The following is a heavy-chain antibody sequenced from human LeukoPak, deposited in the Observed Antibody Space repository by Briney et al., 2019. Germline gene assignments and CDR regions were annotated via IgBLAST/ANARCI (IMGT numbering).Heavy chain of an antibody. Sequence: GESLKISCKGSGDNFIAYWVVWVRQMPGKGLEWMGIVYLGDSSTKYNPSFQGQVTMSADKSTSTAYLQWSSLKASDTAIYYCARLRGRRETWFDPWGQGTLVTVSS. D-gene: IGHD1-26*01. CDR3: ARLRGRRETWFDP. CDR2: VYLGDSST. V-gene: IGHV5-51*01. CDR1: GDNFIAYW. J-gene: IGHJ5*02.